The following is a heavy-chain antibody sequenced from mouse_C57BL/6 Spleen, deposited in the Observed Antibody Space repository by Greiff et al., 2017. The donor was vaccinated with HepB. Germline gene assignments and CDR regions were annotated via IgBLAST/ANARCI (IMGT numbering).Heavy chain of an antibody. J-gene: IGHJ2*01. CDR1: GYTFTSYW. D-gene: IGHD1-1*01. CDR3: TRTHITTVVASDY. Sequence: VQLQQSGTVLARPGASVKMSCKTSGYTFTSYWMHWVKQRPGQGLEWIGAIYPGNSDTSYNQKFKGKAKLTAVTSASTAYMELSSLTNEDSAVYYCTRTHITTVVASDYWGQGTTLTVSS. CDR2: IYPGNSDT. V-gene: IGHV1-5*01.